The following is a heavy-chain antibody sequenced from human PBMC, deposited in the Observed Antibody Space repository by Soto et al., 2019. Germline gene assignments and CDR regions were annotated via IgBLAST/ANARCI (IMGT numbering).Heavy chain of an antibody. Sequence: QVQLVESGGGVVQPGRSLRLSCAASGFTFSSYGMHWVRQAPGKGLEWVAVIWYDGSNKYYADSVKGRFTISRDNSKNTLYLQMSSLRAEDTAVYYCARDLAPSSSRYSSYYGMDVWGQGTTVTVSS. D-gene: IGHD6-13*01. CDR1: GFTFSSYG. CDR2: IWYDGSNK. J-gene: IGHJ6*02. V-gene: IGHV3-33*01. CDR3: ARDLAPSSSRYSSYYGMDV.